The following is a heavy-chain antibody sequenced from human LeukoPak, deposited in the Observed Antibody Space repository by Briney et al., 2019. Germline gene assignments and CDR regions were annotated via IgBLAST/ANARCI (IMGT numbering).Heavy chain of an antibody. V-gene: IGHV3-21*01. Sequence: TGGSLRLSCAASGFPFSSYSMNWVRQAPGKGLEWVSPISSSSSYIYYADSVKGRFPISRDNAKNSLYLQMNSLRAEETAVYYWASQCATRTTCSSGIYWGQGTLVTVSS. CDR2: ISSSSSYI. D-gene: IGHD1-1*01. CDR3: ASQCATRTTCSSGIY. CDR1: GFPFSSYS. J-gene: IGHJ4*02.